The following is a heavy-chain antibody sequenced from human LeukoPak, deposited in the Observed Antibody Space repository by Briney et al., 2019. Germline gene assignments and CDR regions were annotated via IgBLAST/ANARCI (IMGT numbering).Heavy chain of an antibody. J-gene: IGHJ4*02. Sequence: GSLRLSCAASGFTFSSYSMNWIRQAPGKGLEWVSSISSSTSYTYYADSVKGRFTISKDNAKNSLYLQMNSLRAEDTAVYYCARAGGSTVSHSDYWGQGTLVTVSS. CDR3: ARAGGSTVSHSDY. CDR1: GFTFSSYS. D-gene: IGHD4-17*01. V-gene: IGHV3-21*01. CDR2: ISSSTSYT.